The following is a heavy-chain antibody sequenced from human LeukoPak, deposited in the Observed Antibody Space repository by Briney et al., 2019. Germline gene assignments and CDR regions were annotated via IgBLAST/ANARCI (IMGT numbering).Heavy chain of an antibody. J-gene: IGHJ5*02. D-gene: IGHD6-19*01. CDR3: AKDKGSGWSAGVWFDP. CDR2: ISWNSGSI. Sequence: PGGSLRLSCAVSGFTFDDYAMHWVRQAPGKGLEWVSGISWNSGSIGYADSVKGRFTISRDNAKNSLYLQMNSLRAEDTALYYCAKDKGSGWSAGVWFDPWGQGTLDTVSS. CDR1: GFTFDDYA. V-gene: IGHV3-9*01.